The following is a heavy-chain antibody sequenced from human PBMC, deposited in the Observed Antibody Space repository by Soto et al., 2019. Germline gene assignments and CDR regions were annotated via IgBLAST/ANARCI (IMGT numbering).Heavy chain of an antibody. CDR3: ARESEDLTSNFDY. J-gene: IGHJ4*02. Sequence: PGGSLRLSCAASGFTFTRYSMNWVRQAPGKGLEWVSSISSTTNYIYYGDSMKGRFTIARDNAKNSLYLEMNSLRAEDTAVYYCARESEDLTSNFDYWGQGTLVTVSS. CDR1: GFTFTRYS. V-gene: IGHV3-21*06. CDR2: ISSTTNYI.